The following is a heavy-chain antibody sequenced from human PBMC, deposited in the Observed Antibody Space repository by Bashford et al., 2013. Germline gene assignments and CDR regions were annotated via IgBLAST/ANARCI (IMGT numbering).Heavy chain of an antibody. Sequence: SLRLSCAASGFTFDDYAMHWVRQAPGKGLEWVSGISWNSGSIGYADSVKGRFTISRDNAKNSLYLQMNSLRAEDTALYYCAKDINGSGGRTMDVWGQGTTVTVSS. V-gene: IGHV3-9*01. CDR3: AKDINGSGGRTMDV. J-gene: IGHJ6*02. D-gene: IGHD2-15*01. CDR2: ISWNSGSI. CDR1: GFTFDDYA.